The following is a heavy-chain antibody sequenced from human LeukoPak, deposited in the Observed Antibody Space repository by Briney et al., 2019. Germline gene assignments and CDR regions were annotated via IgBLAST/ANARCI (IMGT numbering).Heavy chain of an antibody. D-gene: IGHD2-2*01. CDR1: GGSFSGYY. V-gene: IGHV4-34*01. Sequence: SETLSLTCAVYGGSFSGYYWSWIRQPPGKGLEWVGEINHSGSTNYNPSLKSRVTISVDTSKNQFSLKLSSVTAADTAVYYCASGGYCSSTTCYPNWFDPWGQGTLVTVSS. CDR2: INHSGST. CDR3: ASGGYCSSTTCYPNWFDP. J-gene: IGHJ5*02.